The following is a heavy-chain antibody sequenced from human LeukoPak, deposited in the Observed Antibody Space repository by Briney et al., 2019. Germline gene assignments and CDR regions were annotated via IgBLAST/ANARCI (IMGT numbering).Heavy chain of an antibody. Sequence: GGSLRLSCAASGFTINTNYMNWVRQAPGRGLEWLSVIYPGGGTKYAESVKGRFTVSRDIAKNTVYLEMNDLRAEDTALYYCAREIGYYFDSDDSRLRGRLDVWGKGTSVTVSS. CDR2: IYPGGGT. CDR1: GFTINTNY. J-gene: IGHJ6*04. D-gene: IGHD3-22*01. V-gene: IGHV3-53*01. CDR3: AREIGYYFDSDDSRLRGRLDV.